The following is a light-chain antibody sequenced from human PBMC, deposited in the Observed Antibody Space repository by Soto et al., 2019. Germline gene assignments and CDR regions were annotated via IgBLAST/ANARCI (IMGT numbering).Light chain of an antibody. CDR2: SNN. J-gene: IGLJ2*01. CDR1: SSNIGSNY. Sequence: QAVVTQPPSASGTPGQRVTISCSGSSSNIGSNYVYWYQQLPGTAPQLLIYSNNQRPSGVPDRFSGSKSGTSASLAISGLRSEDEADYYCAAWDDSLSGQVFGGGTKLTVL. CDR3: AAWDDSLSGQV. V-gene: IGLV1-47*02.